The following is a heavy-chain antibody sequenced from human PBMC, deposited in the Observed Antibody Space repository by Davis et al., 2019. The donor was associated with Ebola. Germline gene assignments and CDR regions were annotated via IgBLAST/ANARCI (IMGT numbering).Heavy chain of an antibody. CDR2: IIPIFGTA. J-gene: IGHJ5*02. V-gene: IGHV1-69*06. D-gene: IGHD2-15*01. CDR3: ARKYCSGGSCYSDWFDP. CDR1: GGTFSSYA. Sequence: SVKVSCKASGGTFSSYAISWVRQAPGQGLEWMGGIIPIFGTANYAQKFQGRVTITADKSTSTAYMELSSLRSEDTAVYYCARKYCSGGSCYSDWFDPWGQGTLVTVSS.